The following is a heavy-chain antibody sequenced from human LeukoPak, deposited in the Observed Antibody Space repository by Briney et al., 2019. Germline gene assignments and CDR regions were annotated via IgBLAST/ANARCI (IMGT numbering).Heavy chain of an antibody. CDR1: GGTFSIYA. D-gene: IGHD2-2*01. J-gene: IGHJ5*02. CDR2: IIPIFGTA. Sequence: SVKVSCKASGGTFSIYAISWVRQAPGQGLGWMGGIIPIFGTANYAQKFQGRVTITADESTSTAYMELSRLRSEDTAVYYCARQVDVKYCSSTSCYVWDWFDPWGQGTLVTVSS. V-gene: IGHV1-69*01. CDR3: ARQVDVKYCSSTSCYVWDWFDP.